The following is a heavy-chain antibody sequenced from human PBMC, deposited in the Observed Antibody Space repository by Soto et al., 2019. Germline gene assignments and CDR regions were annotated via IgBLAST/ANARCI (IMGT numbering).Heavy chain of an antibody. Sequence: PSETLSLTCAVYGGSFSGYYWSWIRQPPGKGLEWIGEINHSGSTNYNPSLKSRVTISVDTSKNQFSLKLSSVTAADTAVYYCARGRIVPAAMAGQMAYYYYCYGMDVRGQGTTVTVSS. V-gene: IGHV4-34*01. D-gene: IGHD2-2*01. J-gene: IGHJ6*02. CDR1: GGSFSGYY. CDR3: ARGRIVPAAMAGQMAYYYYCYGMDV. CDR2: INHSGST.